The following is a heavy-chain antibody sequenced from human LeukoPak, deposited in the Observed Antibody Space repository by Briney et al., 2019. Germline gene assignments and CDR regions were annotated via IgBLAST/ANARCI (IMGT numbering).Heavy chain of an antibody. CDR1: GFTFSDYY. J-gene: IGHJ4*02. Sequence: GGSLRLSCAASGFTFSDYYMSWIRQAPGKGLEWVSYISSSGSTIYYADSVKGRFTISRDNAKNSLYLQMNSRRAEDTAVYYCARVHNPAYCLDYWGQGTLVTVSS. CDR3: ARVHNPAYCLDY. V-gene: IGHV3-11*01. D-gene: IGHD2/OR15-2a*01. CDR2: ISSSGSTI.